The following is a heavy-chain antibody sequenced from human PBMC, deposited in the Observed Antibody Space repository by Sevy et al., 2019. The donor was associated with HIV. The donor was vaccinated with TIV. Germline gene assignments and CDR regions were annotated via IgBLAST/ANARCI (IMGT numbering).Heavy chain of an antibody. CDR2: IKQDGSDK. Sequence: GGSLRLSCAASGFTFNNYWMTWVRQAPGKVLEWVANIKQDGSDKYYMESVKGRFNISRDITKNSLYLQLISLRAEDTAVYYCARSCDYWGQMGYWGQGTLVTVSS. J-gene: IGHJ4*02. V-gene: IGHV3-7*03. CDR3: ARSCDYWGQMGY. CDR1: GFTFNNYW. D-gene: IGHD7-27*01.